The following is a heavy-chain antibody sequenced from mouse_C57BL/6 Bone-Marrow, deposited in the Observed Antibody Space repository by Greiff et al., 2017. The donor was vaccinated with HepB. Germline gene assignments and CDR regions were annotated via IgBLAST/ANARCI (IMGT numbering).Heavy chain of an antibody. J-gene: IGHJ1*03. V-gene: IGHV5-4*01. CDR2: ISDGGSYT. D-gene: IGHD2-4*01. CDR1: GFTFSSYA. Sequence: EVMLVESGGGLVKPGGSLKLSCAASGFTFSSYAMSWVRQTPEKRLEWVATISDGGSYTYYPDNVKGRFTISRDNAKNNLYLQMSYLKSEDTAMYYCARDDDYDWYFDVWGTGTTVTVSS. CDR3: ARDDDYDWYFDV.